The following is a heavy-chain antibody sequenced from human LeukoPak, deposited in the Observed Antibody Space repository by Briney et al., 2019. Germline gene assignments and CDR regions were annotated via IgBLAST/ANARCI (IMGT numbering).Heavy chain of an antibody. CDR1: GGSISSSSSY. J-gene: IGHJ4*02. CDR3: ARHTSGSSLDY. V-gene: IGHV4-39*01. Sequence: SETLSLTCSVSGGSISSSSSYWGWIRRPPGKGLEWIATIHYSGSTNYNPSLKSRVTISVNTSKNQFSLKLSSVTAADTAVYYCARHTSGSSLDYWGQGTLVTVSA. CDR2: IHYSGST. D-gene: IGHD6-6*01.